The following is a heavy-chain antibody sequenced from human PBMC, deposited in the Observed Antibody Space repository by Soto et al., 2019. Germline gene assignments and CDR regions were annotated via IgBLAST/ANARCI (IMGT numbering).Heavy chain of an antibody. Sequence: EVQLLESGGGLVQPGGSLRLSCAASGFSFSSYAMSWVRQALGKGLDWVSSLSGDTRDTYAADSVKGRFTISRDNSKNTVYLQMISLRAEDTAVYFCAKKCTGSSSMGCFDSWGQGTLVTVSS. CDR2: LSGDTRDT. CDR1: GFSFSSYA. CDR3: AKKCTGSSSMGCFDS. V-gene: IGHV3-23*01. D-gene: IGHD6-6*01. J-gene: IGHJ4*02.